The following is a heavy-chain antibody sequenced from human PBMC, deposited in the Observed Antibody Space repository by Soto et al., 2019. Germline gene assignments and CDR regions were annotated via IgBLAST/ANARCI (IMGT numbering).Heavy chain of an antibody. D-gene: IGHD3-22*01. CDR2: IKQDGSEN. J-gene: IGHJ6*02. V-gene: IGHV3-7*05. CDR3: ARDRVEGVVTYYYYYYGMDV. Sequence: GGSLRLSCAASGFTFSSYWMSWVRQAPGKGLEWVANIKQDGSENYYVDSVKGGFTISRDNAKNSLSLKMNSLRAEDTAVYYCARDRVEGVVTYYYYYYGMDVWGQGTTVTVSS. CDR1: GFTFSSYW.